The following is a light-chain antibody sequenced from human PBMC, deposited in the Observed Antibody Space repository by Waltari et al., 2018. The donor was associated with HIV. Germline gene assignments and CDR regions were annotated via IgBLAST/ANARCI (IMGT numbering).Light chain of an antibody. Sequence: QSVLTQPPAASRSPGQRALMACCGTNPTIGNNFVSWFQQLPAGAPKLVIHRNDQRPSGVPDRFSAAKSGSSASLAITGLQSDDEAAYYCASWDDKLSHWVFGGGTKLTV. CDR3: ASWDDKLSHWV. J-gene: IGLJ3*02. CDR1: NPTIGNNF. CDR2: RND. V-gene: IGLV1-47*01.